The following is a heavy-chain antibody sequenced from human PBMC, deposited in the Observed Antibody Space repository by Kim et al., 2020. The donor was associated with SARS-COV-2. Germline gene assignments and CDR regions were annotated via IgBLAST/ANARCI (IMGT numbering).Heavy chain of an antibody. CDR1: GGSISSSNW. V-gene: IGHV4-4*02. J-gene: IGHJ4*02. D-gene: IGHD6-13*01. CDR3: ARDAPIAAAGRTLDY. CDR2: IYHSGST. Sequence: SETLSLTCAVSGGSISSSNWWSWVRQPPGKGLEWIGEIYHSGSTNYNPSLKSRVTISVDKSKNQFSLKLSSVTAADTAVYYCARDAPIAAAGRTLDYWGQGTLVTVSS.